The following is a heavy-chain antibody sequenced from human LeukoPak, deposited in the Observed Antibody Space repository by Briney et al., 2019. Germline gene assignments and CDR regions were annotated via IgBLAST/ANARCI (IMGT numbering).Heavy chain of an antibody. CDR2: ISYDGSNK. CDR1: GFTFSSYA. J-gene: IGHJ4*02. Sequence: GGSLRLSCAASGFTFSSYAMHWVRQAPGKGLEWVAVISYDGSNKYYADSVKDRFTISRDNSKNTLYLQMNSLRDEDTAVYYCARASFQRWLQLGGDWGQGVLVTVSS. D-gene: IGHD5-24*01. V-gene: IGHV3-30-3*01. CDR3: ARASFQRWLQLGGD.